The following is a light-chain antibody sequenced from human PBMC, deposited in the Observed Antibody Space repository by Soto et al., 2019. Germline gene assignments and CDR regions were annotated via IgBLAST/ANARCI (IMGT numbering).Light chain of an antibody. Sequence: QLVLTQSPSASASLGASVKLTCTLSTGHSHYAVAWHQQQAEKGPRFLMKLNNDGSHYRGDGIPDRFSGSSSGTERYLTISSLQSDDEADYFCQTWGTGINWVFGAGTQLT. CDR2: LNNDGSH. CDR3: QTWGTGINWV. J-gene: IGLJ3*02. CDR1: TGHSHYA. V-gene: IGLV4-69*01.